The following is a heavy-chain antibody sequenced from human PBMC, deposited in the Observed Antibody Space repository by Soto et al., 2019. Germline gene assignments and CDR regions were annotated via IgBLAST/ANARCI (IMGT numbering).Heavy chain of an antibody. Sequence: QVQLVEAGGGVVQPWRSLRLSCAASGFTFSSYGMHWVRQAPGTGLEWVAVISDDGSNKYYAESVKGRFTISRDNSKNTLYLQMNRLRAEDTAVYYCAKDSPSSGGMDVWGQGTTVTVSS. V-gene: IGHV3-30*18. J-gene: IGHJ6*02. CDR1: GFTFSSYG. CDR3: AKDSPSSGGMDV. CDR2: ISDDGSNK. D-gene: IGHD3-10*01.